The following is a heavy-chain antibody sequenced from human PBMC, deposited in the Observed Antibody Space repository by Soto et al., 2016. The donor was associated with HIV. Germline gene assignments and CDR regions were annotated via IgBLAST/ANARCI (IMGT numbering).Heavy chain of an antibody. Sequence: QAQLEQWGTELLKPSEALSLRCAVYTGSFSGYYWSWIRQTPGRGLEWIGEINHKGSSTYTPSLKSRVTMSRDTSRNQFSXKLTSVTAADTAVYYCARQVTMGIVDTFDLWGQGQGSPSLQ. J-gene: IGHJ3*01. D-gene: IGHD2-21*02. V-gene: IGHV4-34*02. CDR2: INHKGSS. CDR1: TGSFSGYY. CDR3: ARQVTMGIVDTFDL.